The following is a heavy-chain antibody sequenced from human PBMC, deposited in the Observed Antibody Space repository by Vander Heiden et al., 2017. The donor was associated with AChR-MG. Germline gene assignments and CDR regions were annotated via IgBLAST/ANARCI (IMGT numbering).Heavy chain of an antibody. J-gene: IGHJ3*02. D-gene: IGHD1-26*01. Sequence: EVQLVESGGGLVKPGGSLRLSCSSSGFTFSSYSMNWVRQAPGKGLEWVSSISSSSSYIYYADSVKGRFTISRDNAKNSLYLQMNSLRAEDTAVYYCARTRTWAAFDIWGQGTMVTVSS. CDR1: GFTFSSYS. CDR3: ARTRTWAAFDI. V-gene: IGHV3-21*01. CDR2: ISSSSSYI.